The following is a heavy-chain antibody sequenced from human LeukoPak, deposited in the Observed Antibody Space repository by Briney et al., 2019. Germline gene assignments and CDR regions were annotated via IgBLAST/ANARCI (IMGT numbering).Heavy chain of an antibody. CDR1: GGSISSVGNY. Sequence: PSETLSLTCTVSGGSISSVGNYWTWIRQLPGKGLECIGYIYNSGSTYYNPSLARRVSISIDTSENQFALKLSSVTAADTAAYYCARVGSSGLYYSGSTDYSLYLDVWGKGTTVTVSS. J-gene: IGHJ6*04. CDR2: IYNSGST. V-gene: IGHV4-31*03. D-gene: IGHD3-22*01. CDR3: ARVGSSGLYYSGSTDYSLYLDV.